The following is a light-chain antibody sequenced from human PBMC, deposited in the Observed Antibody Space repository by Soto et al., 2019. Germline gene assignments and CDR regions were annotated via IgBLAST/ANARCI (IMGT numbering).Light chain of an antibody. CDR2: GAS. V-gene: IGKV3-20*01. J-gene: IGKJ1*01. CDR3: QQYDKSPRT. CDR1: QTVTSNY. Sequence: EVVLTQSPGTLSLSPGERATLSCRASQTVTSNYLAWYQQKPGQAPRLLIYGASSRATDTPHRFSGSGSGTDFTLTITGLEPEDSAIYYCQQYDKSPRTFGQGTKVDIK.